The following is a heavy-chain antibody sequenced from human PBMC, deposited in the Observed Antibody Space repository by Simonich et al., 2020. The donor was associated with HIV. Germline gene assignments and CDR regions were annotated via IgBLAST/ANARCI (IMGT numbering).Heavy chain of an antibody. D-gene: IGHD2-2*01. CDR2: INHSEST. J-gene: IGHJ4*02. CDR3: ARGFYQRLYYFDY. Sequence: QVQLQQWGAGLLKPSETLSLTCAVYGGSFSGYYWSWIRQPPGKGLEWIGEINHSESTNYNPSLKSRVTISGDTSKNQFSLKLSSVTAADTAVYYCARGFYQRLYYFDYWGQGTLVTVSS. V-gene: IGHV4-34*01. CDR1: GGSFSGYY.